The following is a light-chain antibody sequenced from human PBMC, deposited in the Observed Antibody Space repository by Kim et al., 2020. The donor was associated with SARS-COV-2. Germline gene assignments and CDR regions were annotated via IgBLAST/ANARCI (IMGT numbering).Light chain of an antibody. CDR3: QQYNYWPRT. CDR1: QSVSSN. CDR2: GAS. V-gene: IGKV3-15*01. J-gene: IGKJ1*01. Sequence: EIVMTQSPVTVSVSPGERATLSCRASQSVSSNLAWYQQKPGQAPRLLIYGASTRATDIPPRFSGSGSGTEFTLTISSLQSEDFAVYFCQQYNYWPRTFGQGTKVDIK.